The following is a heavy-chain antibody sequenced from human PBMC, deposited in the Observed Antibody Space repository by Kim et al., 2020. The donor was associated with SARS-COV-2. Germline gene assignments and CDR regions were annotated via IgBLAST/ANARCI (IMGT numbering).Heavy chain of an antibody. CDR3: ARDGKSYYGFWSGYEGRSYSYYGMDG. Sequence: GGSLRLSCAASGFTFSDYYMSWIRQAPGKGLEWVSYISSSGSTRYYADSVKGRFTISRDNAKNSLYLQMNSLRAEDTAVYYCARDGKSYYGFWSGYEGRSYSYYGMDGWGQGTTVTVSS. J-gene: IGHJ6*02. V-gene: IGHV3-11*01. D-gene: IGHD3-3*01. CDR2: ISSSGSTR. CDR1: GFTFSDYY.